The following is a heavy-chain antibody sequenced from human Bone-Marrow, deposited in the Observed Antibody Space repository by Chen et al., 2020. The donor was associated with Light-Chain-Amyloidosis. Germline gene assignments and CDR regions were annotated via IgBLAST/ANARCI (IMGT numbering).Heavy chain of an antibody. V-gene: IGHV3-7*01. CDR2: IKEDGSET. CDR3: ASYNGGAALNI. Sequence: EVQLAESRGGLVQPGGSLRLSCAASGFTFNNYWMGWVRQAPGKGLEWVANIKEDGSETYYVDSVKGRFTISRDNAKNSVYLQMNSLKDEDTALYYCASYNGGAALNIWGQGTMVTVSS. J-gene: IGHJ3*02. CDR1: GFTFNNYW. D-gene: IGHD3-16*01.